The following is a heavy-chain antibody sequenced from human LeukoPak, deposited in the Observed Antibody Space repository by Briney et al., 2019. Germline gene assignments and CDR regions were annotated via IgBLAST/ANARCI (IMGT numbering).Heavy chain of an antibody. D-gene: IGHD3-10*01. CDR1: GGSISSSSYY. J-gene: IGHJ4*02. Sequence: SETLSLTCTVSGGSISSSSYYWGWTRQPPGKGLEWIGSIYYSGSTYYNPSLKSRVTISVDTSKNQFSLKLSSVTAADTAVYYCARDVSPRGGFDYWGQGTLVTVSS. V-gene: IGHV4-39*07. CDR3: ARDVSPRGGFDY. CDR2: IYYSGST.